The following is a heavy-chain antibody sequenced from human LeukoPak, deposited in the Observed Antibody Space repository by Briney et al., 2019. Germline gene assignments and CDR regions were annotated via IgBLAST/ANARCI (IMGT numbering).Heavy chain of an antibody. J-gene: IGHJ4*02. CDR1: GGTFSNYA. V-gene: IGHV1-69*13. Sequence: SVKVSCKASGGTFSNYAISWVRQAPGQGLEWMGGIIPIFGTANYAQKFQGRVTITADESTSTAYMELSSLRSEDTAVYYCARDLGYCSSTSCRYYFDYWGQGTLVTVSS. D-gene: IGHD2-2*01. CDR3: ARDLGYCSSTSCRYYFDY. CDR2: IIPIFGTA.